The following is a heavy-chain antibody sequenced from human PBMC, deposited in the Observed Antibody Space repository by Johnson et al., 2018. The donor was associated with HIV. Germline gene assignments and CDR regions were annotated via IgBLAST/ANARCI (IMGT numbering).Heavy chain of an antibody. CDR3: VRGGQWGATDAFDV. CDR1: GFTFDDYA. CDR2: ISWNSGSI. J-gene: IGHJ3*01. V-gene: IGHV3-9*01. Sequence: VQLVESGGGLVQPGRSLRLSCAASGFTFDDYAMHWVRQAPGKGLEWVSGISWNSGSIGYADSVKGRFTISTDNAKNSLYLQMNSLRPEDTAVYYCVRGGQWGATDAFDVWGQGTMVTVSS. D-gene: IGHD6-19*01.